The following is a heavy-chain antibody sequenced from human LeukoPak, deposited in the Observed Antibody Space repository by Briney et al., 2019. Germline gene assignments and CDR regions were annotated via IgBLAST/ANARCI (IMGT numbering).Heavy chain of an antibody. Sequence: SGGSLRLSCAASGFTFSSCGFNWVRQAPGKGLEWVSSIGPTGTDRYYADSVKGRFTISRDNAKNSLYLQMNSLRAEDTAVYYCAREMEYFQHWGQGTLVTVSS. V-gene: IGHV3-21*01. J-gene: IGHJ1*01. CDR2: IGPTGTDR. CDR1: GFTFSSCG. CDR3: AREMEYFQH.